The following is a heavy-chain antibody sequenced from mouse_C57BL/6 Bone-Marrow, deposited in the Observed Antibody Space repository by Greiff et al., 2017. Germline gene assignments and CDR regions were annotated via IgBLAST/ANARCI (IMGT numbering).Heavy chain of an antibody. J-gene: IGHJ3*01. V-gene: IGHV1-55*01. Sequence: QLQQPGAELVKPGASVKMSCKASGYTFTSYWITWVKQRPGQGLEWIGDIYPGSGSTNYNEKFKSKATLTVDTSSSTAYMQLSSLTSEDSAVYYCARFRGHYYGAGFAYWGQGTLVTVSA. D-gene: IGHD1-1*01. CDR2: IYPGSGST. CDR1: GYTFTSYW. CDR3: ARFRGHYYGAGFAY.